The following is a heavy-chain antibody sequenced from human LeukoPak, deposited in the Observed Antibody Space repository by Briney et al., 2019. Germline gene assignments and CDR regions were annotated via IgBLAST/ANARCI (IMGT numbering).Heavy chain of an antibody. CDR3: ARGSSIAGPVYY. CDR1: GYTFTSYG. D-gene: IGHD6-13*01. CDR2: ISAYNGNT. J-gene: IGHJ4*02. Sequence: ASVKVSCKPPGYTFTSYGISWVRQAPGQRLEWMGWISAYNGNTNYAQKLQGRVTMTTDTSTSTAYMELRSLRSDDTAVYYCARGSSIAGPVYYWGQGTLVTVSS. V-gene: IGHV1-18*01.